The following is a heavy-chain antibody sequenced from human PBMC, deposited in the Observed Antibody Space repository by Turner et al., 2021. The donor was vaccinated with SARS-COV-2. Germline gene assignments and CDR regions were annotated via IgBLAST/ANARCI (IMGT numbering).Heavy chain of an antibody. V-gene: IGHV4-59*08. J-gene: IGHJ2*01. Sequence: QAQLQGSGPGLVKPSDTLSLTCTVSGASIRSYYWSWIRQPPGKGLEWIGYIFYSGSTDYNPTLKSRVAISVDSSKSEVSLKLFSVAAADTAVYYCARHGGSQSLWSYFDLWGRGTLVTVS. CDR2: IFYSGST. CDR3: ARHGGSQSLWSYFDL. D-gene: IGHD2-21*01. CDR1: GASIRSYY.